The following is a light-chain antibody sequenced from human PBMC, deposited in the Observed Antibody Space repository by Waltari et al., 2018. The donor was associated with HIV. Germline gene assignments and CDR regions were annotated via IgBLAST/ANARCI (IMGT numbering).Light chain of an antibody. Sequence: SYVLTQSPSVSVAPGQTARITCGADNIGSKTVHWYQQKPGQAPLLVVYDDTDRPPGIPERISGSNSGNTATLTISAVEAGDEADYYCHVWDSSSAHVVVGGGTKVTVL. CDR3: HVWDSSSAHVV. J-gene: IGLJ2*01. CDR1: NIGSKT. CDR2: DDT. V-gene: IGLV3-21*02.